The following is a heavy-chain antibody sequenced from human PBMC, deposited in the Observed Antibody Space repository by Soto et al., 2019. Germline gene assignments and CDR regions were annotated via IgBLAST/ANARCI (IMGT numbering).Heavy chain of an antibody. V-gene: IGHV5-10-1*01. CDR2: IDPSDSYT. D-gene: IGHD5-18*01. Sequence: PGESLKISCKGSGYSFTSYWISWVRQMPGKGLEWMGRIDPSDSYTDYSPSFQGHVTISADKSISTAYLQWSSLKASDTAMYYCAIRGYSYGRYYYYGMDVWGQGTTVTVS. J-gene: IGHJ6*02. CDR3: AIRGYSYGRYYYYGMDV. CDR1: GYSFTSYW.